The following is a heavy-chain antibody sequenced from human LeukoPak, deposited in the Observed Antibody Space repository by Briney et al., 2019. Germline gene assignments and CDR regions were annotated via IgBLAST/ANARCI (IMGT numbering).Heavy chain of an antibody. J-gene: IGHJ4*02. CDR3: AREAIAVAELLDY. CDR2: IYTSGST. V-gene: IGHV4-4*07. Sequence: SETLSLTCTVSGGTISSYDWSWIRQPAGKGLEWIGRIYTSGSTNYNSSLKSRVTMSVDTSKNQFSLKLSSVTAADTAVYYCAREAIAVAELLDYWGQGTLVTVSS. CDR1: GGTISSYD. D-gene: IGHD6-19*01.